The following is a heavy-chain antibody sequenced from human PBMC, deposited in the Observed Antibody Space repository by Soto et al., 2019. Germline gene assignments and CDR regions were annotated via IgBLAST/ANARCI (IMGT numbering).Heavy chain of an antibody. J-gene: IGHJ4*02. D-gene: IGHD3-16*01. Sequence: QVELVQSGAQVKKPGSAVKVSCKASGGSFNMYAMNWVRQAPGHGLEWMGGIIPIFDAPRYSEQFQGRVTITVDEPTSTAYMELSSLRSDDTAIYYCTRAIGSGGVMGGFDYWGQGTLVTVSS. CDR2: IIPIFDAP. CDR3: TRAIGSGGVMGGFDY. V-gene: IGHV1-69*01. CDR1: GGSFNMYA.